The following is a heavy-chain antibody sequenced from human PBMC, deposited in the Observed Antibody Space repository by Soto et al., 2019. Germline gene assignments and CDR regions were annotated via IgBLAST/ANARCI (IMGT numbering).Heavy chain of an antibody. D-gene: IGHD2-15*01. CDR1: GFIFSEST. V-gene: IGHV3-64D*06. Sequence: LRLSCSASGFIFSESTIYWVRQVPGKGLEAISAVSTSGRSTYYADSVKDRFTISRDNSKNTLFLQMGSLRPEDTAIYYCVKQAHGLDGVAFDYWGQGTQVTAPQ. CDR2: VSTSGRST. CDR3: VKQAHGLDGVAFDY. J-gene: IGHJ4*02.